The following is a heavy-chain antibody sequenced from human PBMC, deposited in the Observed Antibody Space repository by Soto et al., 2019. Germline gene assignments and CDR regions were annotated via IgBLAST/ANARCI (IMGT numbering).Heavy chain of an antibody. CDR2: ISGSGGST. V-gene: IGHV3-23*01. D-gene: IGHD3-10*01. J-gene: IGHJ4*02. CDR3: AKDRRITMVRGVTFDY. Sequence: EVQLLESGGGLVQPGGSLRLSCAASGFTFRSYAMSWVRQAPGKGLEWVSAISGSGGSTYYADSVKGRFTISRDNSKNTLYLQMNSLRAEDTAVYYCAKDRRITMVRGVTFDYWGQGTLVTVSS. CDR1: GFTFRSYA.